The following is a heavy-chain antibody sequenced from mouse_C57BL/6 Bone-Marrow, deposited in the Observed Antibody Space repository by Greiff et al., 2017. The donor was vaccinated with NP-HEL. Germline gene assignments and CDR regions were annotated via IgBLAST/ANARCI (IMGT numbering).Heavy chain of an antibody. V-gene: IGHV1-69*01. CDR3: ARNWFAY. J-gene: IGHJ3*01. CDR2: IDPSDSYT. CDR1: GYTFTSYW. Sequence: VQLQQPGAELVMPGASVKLSCKASGYTFTSYWMHWVKQRPGQGLEWIGEIDPSDSYTNYNQKFKGKSTLTVDKSSSTAYMQLSSLTSEDSAVYYCARNWFAYWGQGTLVTASA.